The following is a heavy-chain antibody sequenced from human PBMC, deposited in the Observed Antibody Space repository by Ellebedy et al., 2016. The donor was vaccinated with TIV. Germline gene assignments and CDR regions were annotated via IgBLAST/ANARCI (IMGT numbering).Heavy chain of an antibody. Sequence: AASVKVSCKASGYPFTSYGISWVRQAPGQGLEWMGWISAYIGSTNYAQKVQGRVTMTTDTSTTTAYMELRSLRSDDTAVYYCARGAPEMDSSGYYLRDGFDIWGQGTMVTVSS. D-gene: IGHD3-22*01. CDR2: ISAYIGST. CDR1: GYPFTSYG. CDR3: ARGAPEMDSSGYYLRDGFDI. J-gene: IGHJ3*02. V-gene: IGHV1-18*01.